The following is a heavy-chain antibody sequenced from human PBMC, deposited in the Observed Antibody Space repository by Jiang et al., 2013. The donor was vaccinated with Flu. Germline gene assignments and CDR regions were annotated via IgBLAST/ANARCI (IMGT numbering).Heavy chain of an antibody. Sequence: GSGLVKPSETLPLTCTVSGGSMDRYYWSWLRQPPGKGLEWIGYIYNSETTNYNPSLKSRVTISIDTSKNQFSLRLSSVTAADTAIYYCARDRIGYTYALGGMDVWGQGTTVTVSS. CDR3: ARDRIGYTYALGGMDV. J-gene: IGHJ6*02. D-gene: IGHD5-18*01. CDR2: IYNSETT. V-gene: IGHV4-59*01. CDR1: GGSMDRYY.